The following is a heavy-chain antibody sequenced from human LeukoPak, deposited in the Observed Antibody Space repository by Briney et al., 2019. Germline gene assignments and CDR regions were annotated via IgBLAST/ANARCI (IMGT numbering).Heavy chain of an antibody. J-gene: IGHJ4*02. CDR2: INGGGGTY. Sequence: PGGSLRLSCAASGFAFDDSYMSWVRQAPGKGLEWVSYINGGGGTYYYADSVRGRFTNSRDNAKNTLYLQMNSLRAEDTAVYYCVNGGLWVDFDYWGQGTLVTVSS. D-gene: IGHD4-23*01. V-gene: IGHV3-11*01. CDR1: GFAFDDSY. CDR3: VNGGLWVDFDY.